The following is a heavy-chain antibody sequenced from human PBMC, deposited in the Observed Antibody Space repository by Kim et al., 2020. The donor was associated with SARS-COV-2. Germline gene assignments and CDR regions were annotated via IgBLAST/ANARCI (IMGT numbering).Heavy chain of an antibody. J-gene: IGHJ4*02. D-gene: IGHD6-19*01. Sequence: GGSLRLSCAASGFTFSSYGMHWVRHAPGKGLEWVAVIPYHGSNKYYADSVKGRFTISRDNSKNTLYLQMNSLRAEDTAVYYCAKAMGDYSSVWAPFSDYWGQGTLVTVSS. CDR3: AKAMGDYSSVWAPFSDY. CDR2: IPYHGSNK. CDR1: GFTFSSYG. V-gene: IGHV3-30*18.